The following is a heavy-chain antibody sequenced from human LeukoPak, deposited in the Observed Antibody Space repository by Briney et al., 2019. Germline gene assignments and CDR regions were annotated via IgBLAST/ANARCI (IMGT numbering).Heavy chain of an antibody. CDR2: IHPDGSEK. V-gene: IGHV3-7*05. CDR1: GCTFSSFW. Sequence: GGSLRLSCAASGCTFSSFWMQWVRQAPGKGLQWVATIHPDGSEKYYVDSVKGRFTISRDNPKNSLFLQMNGLTAEDTAVYYCARMKMGDWGQGTPVTVSS. D-gene: IGHD5-24*01. J-gene: IGHJ4*02. CDR3: ARMKMGD.